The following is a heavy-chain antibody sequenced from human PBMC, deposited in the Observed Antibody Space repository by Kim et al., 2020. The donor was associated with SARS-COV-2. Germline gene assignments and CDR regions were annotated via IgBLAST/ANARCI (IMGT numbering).Heavy chain of an antibody. CDR1: GGSISSYY. D-gene: IGHD3-9*01. J-gene: IGHJ4*02. V-gene: IGHV4-59*01. Sequence: SETLSLTCTVSGGSISSYYWSWIRQPPGKGLEWIGYIYYSGSTNYNPSLKSRVTISVDTSKNQFSLKLSSVTAADTAVYYCARLWNYDILTGYPGGDYWGQGTLVTVSS. CDR2: IYYSGST. CDR3: ARLWNYDILTGYPGGDY.